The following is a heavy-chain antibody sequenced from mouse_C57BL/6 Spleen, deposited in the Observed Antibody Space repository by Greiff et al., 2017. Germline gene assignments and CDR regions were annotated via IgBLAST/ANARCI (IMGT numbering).Heavy chain of an antibody. J-gene: IGHJ3*01. CDR1: GFTFSDYG. D-gene: IGHD1-1*01. Sequence: EVQRVESGGGLVKPGGSLKLSCAASGFTFSDYGMHWVRQAPEKGLEWVAYISSGSSTIYYADTVKGRFTISRDNAKNTLFLQMTSLRSEDTAMYYCARPSYYGSSYGFAYWGQGTLVTVSA. CDR3: ARPSYYGSSYGFAY. V-gene: IGHV5-17*01. CDR2: ISSGSSTI.